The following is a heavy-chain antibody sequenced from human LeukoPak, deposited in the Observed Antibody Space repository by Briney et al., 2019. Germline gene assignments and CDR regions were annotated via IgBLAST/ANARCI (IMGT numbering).Heavy chain of an antibody. CDR3: ARERGHGHLTM. Sequence: SETLSLTCTVSGGSISSYYWSWIRQPPGKGLEWIGYIYYSGSTNYNPSLKSRVTISVDTSKNQFSLKLSSVTAADTAVYYCARERGHGHLTMWGQGTLVTVSS. J-gene: IGHJ4*02. CDR2: IYYSGST. D-gene: IGHD1-1*01. CDR1: GGSISSYY. V-gene: IGHV4-59*01.